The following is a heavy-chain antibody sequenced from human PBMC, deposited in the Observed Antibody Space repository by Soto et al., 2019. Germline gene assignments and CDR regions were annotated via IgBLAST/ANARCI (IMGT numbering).Heavy chain of an antibody. CDR3: AIKDKSGYFNWFDP. J-gene: IGHJ5*02. V-gene: IGHV5-51*01. CDR1: GYRFTSYW. D-gene: IGHD3-22*01. CDR2: IFPSDSDT. Sequence: PGASLKISCRTSGYRFTSYWIAWVRQMPGKGLEWMGIIFPSDSDTRDSPSFQGQVTTSADRSTSTVFLQWASLKASDTAVYFCAIKDKSGYFNWFDPWGQGTLVTVSS.